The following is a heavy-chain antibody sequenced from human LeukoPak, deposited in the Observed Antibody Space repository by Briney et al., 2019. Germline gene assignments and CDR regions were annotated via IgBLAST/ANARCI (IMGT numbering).Heavy chain of an antibody. Sequence: PGGSLRLSCAASGLSFNTYGMHWVRQAPGKALEWVAVIGGDGNTKFYADSVKGRFTLSRDNSKNTLYRQMNSLRAEDTAVYYCARVGYYDSSGYSYFDYWGQGTLVTVSS. D-gene: IGHD3-22*01. CDR2: IGGDGNTK. CDR1: GLSFNTYG. J-gene: IGHJ4*02. CDR3: ARVGYYDSSGYSYFDY. V-gene: IGHV3-33*08.